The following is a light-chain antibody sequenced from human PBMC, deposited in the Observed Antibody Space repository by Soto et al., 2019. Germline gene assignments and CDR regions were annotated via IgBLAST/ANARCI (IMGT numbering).Light chain of an antibody. CDR2: AAS. J-gene: IGKJ4*02. CDR3: QQSHTHPLT. CDR1: KSLSRY. Sequence: DIQMTQSPSLLSSSVGDRVTITCRASKSLSRYLNWYQQKPGNAPKLLIYAASNLQSGVPSRFSGSGSGTDFTLTISSLHPEDFATYFCQQSHTHPLTFGGGTKVDIK. V-gene: IGKV1-39*01.